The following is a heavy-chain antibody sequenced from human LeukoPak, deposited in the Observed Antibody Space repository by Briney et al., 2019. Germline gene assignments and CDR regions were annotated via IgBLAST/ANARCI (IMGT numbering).Heavy chain of an antibody. D-gene: IGHD2-8*01. Sequence: GGSLRLSCAASGFTFSSFGMSWVRQAPGKGLEWVSAISVSGGSTNYADSVKGRFTISRDNSKNTLYLQMNSLRAEDTAVYYCAKVFFMDYWGQGTLVTVSS. V-gene: IGHV3-23*01. CDR3: AKVFFMDY. J-gene: IGHJ4*02. CDR2: ISVSGGST. CDR1: GFTFSSFG.